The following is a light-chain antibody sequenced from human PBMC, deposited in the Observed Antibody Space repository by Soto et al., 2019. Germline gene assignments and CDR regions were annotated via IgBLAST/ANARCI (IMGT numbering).Light chain of an antibody. Sequence: QLTQSPSSLSASVGDRVTISCRASEDINNYLAWYQQEPGKAPKLLIYAASTLQSGVPSRFGGSGSGTDFTLTISSLQPGDFVTYYCQHLAGSFGQGTRLDIK. J-gene: IGKJ2*01. CDR1: EDINNY. CDR3: QHLAGS. CDR2: AAS. V-gene: IGKV1-9*01.